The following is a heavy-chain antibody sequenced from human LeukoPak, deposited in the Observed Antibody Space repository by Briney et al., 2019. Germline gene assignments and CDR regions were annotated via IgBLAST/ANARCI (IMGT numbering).Heavy chain of an antibody. J-gene: IGHJ4*02. V-gene: IGHV4-59*08. CDR3: ARLCQVTTCAKFEY. Sequence: PSETLSLTCAVSGGSMSHFHWNWFRQPPGKGLEWIGSLFYNEDAKYNPSVKSRVTMSIDTSKNQFSLKLRSVTAADTAVYYCARLCQVTTCAKFEYWGQGILVTVSS. CDR1: GGSMSHFH. D-gene: IGHD2-21*02. CDR2: LFYNEDA.